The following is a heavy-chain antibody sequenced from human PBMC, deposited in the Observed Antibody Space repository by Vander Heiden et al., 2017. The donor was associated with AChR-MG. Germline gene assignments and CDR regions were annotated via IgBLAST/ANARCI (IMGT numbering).Heavy chain of an antibody. Sequence: QVQLVQSGAEVKKPGSSVKVSCKASGGTFSSYAISWVRQAPGQGLEWMGVIIPIFGTANYAQKFQGRVTITADESTSTAYMELSSLRSEDTAVYYCARGFQRKETAYSSGLFDYWGQGTLVTVSS. CDR3: ARGFQRKETAYSSGLFDY. CDR1: GGTFSSYA. D-gene: IGHD6-19*01. CDR2: IIPIFGTA. J-gene: IGHJ4*02. V-gene: IGHV1-69*01.